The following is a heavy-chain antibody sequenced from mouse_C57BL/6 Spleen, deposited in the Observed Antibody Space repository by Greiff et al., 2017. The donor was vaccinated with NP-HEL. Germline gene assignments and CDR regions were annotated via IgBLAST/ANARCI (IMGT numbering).Heavy chain of an antibody. V-gene: IGHV14-2*01. CDR1: GFTFTDYY. D-gene: IGHD5-1-1*01. CDR3: ARSQYKDCEGYFDD. J-gene: IGHJ1*03. Sequence: VQLQQSGAELVKPGASVKLSCTASGFTFTDYYMHWVKQRTEQGLEWIGRIDPEDGDTNYDPKFQGKATLTADTSSNTAYLQLSSLTSEDAAVYDCARSQYKDCEGYFDDWGKGTTVTVSS. CDR2: IDPEDGDT.